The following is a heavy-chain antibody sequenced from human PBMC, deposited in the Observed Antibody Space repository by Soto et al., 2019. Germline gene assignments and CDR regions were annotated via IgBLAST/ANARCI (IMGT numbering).Heavy chain of an antibody. D-gene: IGHD3-22*01. CDR3: ARDGATHYYDSSGYEESY. Sequence: PGGSLRLSCGASGFTFSSYWMSWVRQAPGKGLEWVANIKQDGSEKYYVDSVKGRLTISRDNAKNSLYLQTNSLRAEDTAVYYCARDGATHYYDSSGYEESYWGQGTLVTVSS. V-gene: IGHV3-7*01. CDR1: GFTFSSYW. CDR2: IKQDGSEK. J-gene: IGHJ4*02.